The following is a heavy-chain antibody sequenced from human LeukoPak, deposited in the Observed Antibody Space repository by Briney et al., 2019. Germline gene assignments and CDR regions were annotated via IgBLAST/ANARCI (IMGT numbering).Heavy chain of an antibody. CDR3: ARAARKYYYDSSGYYYFDY. CDR1: GFTFSSYS. V-gene: IGHV3-21*01. J-gene: IGHJ4*02. CDR2: ISSSSYI. Sequence: SGGPLRLSCAASGFTFSSYSMNWVRQAPGKGLEWVSSISSSSYIYYADSVKGRFTISRDNAKNSLYLQMNSLRAEDTAVYYCARAARKYYYDSSGYYYFDYWGQGTLVTVSS. D-gene: IGHD3-22*01.